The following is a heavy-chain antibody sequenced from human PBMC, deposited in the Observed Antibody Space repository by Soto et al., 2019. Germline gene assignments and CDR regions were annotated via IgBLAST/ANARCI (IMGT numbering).Heavy chain of an antibody. V-gene: IGHV3-21*01. J-gene: IGHJ3*02. D-gene: IGHD3-22*01. CDR3: ARTASSGYAHDAFDI. CDR2: ISSSSSYI. Sequence: TGGSLRLSCAASGFTFSSYSMNWVRQAPGKGLEWVSSISSSSSYIYYADSVKGRFTISRDNAKNSLYLQMNSLRAEDTAVYYCARTASSGYAHDAFDIWGQGTMVTVSS. CDR1: GFTFSSYS.